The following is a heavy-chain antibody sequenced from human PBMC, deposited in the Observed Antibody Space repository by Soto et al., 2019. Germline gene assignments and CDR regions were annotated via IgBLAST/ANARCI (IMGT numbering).Heavy chain of an antibody. CDR3: AKKSLNYYGSGSYHDLFDP. V-gene: IGHV3-23*01. D-gene: IGHD3-10*01. Sequence: PGGSLRLSCAASGFTFSSYAMSWVRQAPGKGLEWASAISGSGGSTYYADSVKGRFTISRDNSKNTLYLQMNSLRAEDTAVYYCAKKSLNYYGSGSYHDLFDPWGQGTLVTVSS. CDR2: ISGSGGST. J-gene: IGHJ5*02. CDR1: GFTFSSYA.